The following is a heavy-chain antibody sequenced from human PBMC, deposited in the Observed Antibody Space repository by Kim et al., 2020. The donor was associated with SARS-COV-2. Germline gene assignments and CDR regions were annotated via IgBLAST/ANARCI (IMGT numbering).Heavy chain of an antibody. Sequence: GGSLRLSCAASGFTFSNYPMHWVRQAPGKGLEVMAIISNDGNYEYYADSVKGRFTISRDKSKNTVSLQMNSLRREDTGVYYCARETAASDGSWVDFWGQGTLVTVSS. J-gene: IGHJ4*02. CDR2: ISNDGNYE. V-gene: IGHV3-30*04. CDR3: ARETAASDGSWVDF. D-gene: IGHD6-13*01. CDR1: GFTFSNYP.